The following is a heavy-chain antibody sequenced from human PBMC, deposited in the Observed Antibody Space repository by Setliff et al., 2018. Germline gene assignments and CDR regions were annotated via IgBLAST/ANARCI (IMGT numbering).Heavy chain of an antibody. D-gene: IGHD3-22*01. CDR3: TTDQVVVVDY. J-gene: IGHJ4*02. V-gene: IGHV3-72*01. Sequence: GALRLSCAASGFTFSAHYMDWLRQAPGKGLEWVGRIRNKDNSYTTEYAASVKGRFTVSRDDSRNTLYLQMNSLKTEDTAVYYCTTDQVVVVDYWGQGTLVTVSS. CDR2: IRNKDNSYTT. CDR1: GFTFSAHY.